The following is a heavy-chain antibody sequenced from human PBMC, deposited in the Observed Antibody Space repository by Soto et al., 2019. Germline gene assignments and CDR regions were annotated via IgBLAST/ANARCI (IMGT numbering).Heavy chain of an antibody. J-gene: IGHJ4*02. CDR1: GYTFTVYY. CDR3: ATQTQEYSSSPGFDY. Sequence: ASVKVSCKASGYTFTVYYMHWVRQAPGQGLEWMGWINPNSGGTNYAQKFQGWVTMTRDTSISTAYMELSRLRSDDTAVYYCATQTQEYSSSPGFDYWGQGTLVAVSS. D-gene: IGHD6-6*01. V-gene: IGHV1-2*04. CDR2: INPNSGGT.